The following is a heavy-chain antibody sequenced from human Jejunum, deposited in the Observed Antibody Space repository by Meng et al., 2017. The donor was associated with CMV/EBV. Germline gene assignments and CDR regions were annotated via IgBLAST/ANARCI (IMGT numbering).Heavy chain of an antibody. CDR2: IYYSGST. CDR3: ARGQRSYSGSYPEWFDP. J-gene: IGHJ5*02. CDR1: GGSIRSGDYY. D-gene: IGHD1-26*01. V-gene: IGHV4-30-4*01. Sequence: GHLQASGPGMLRPSPPLSLTCTVAGGSIRSGDYYWSWIRQPPGKGLEWIGCIYYSGSTYYNPSLKGRVTISVDTSKNQFSLNLSSVTAADTAVYYCARGQRSYSGSYPEWFDPWGQGTLVTVSS.